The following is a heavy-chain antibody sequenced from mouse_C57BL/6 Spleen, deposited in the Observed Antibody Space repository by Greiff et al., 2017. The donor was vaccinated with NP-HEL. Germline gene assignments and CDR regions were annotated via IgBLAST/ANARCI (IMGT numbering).Heavy chain of an antibody. CDR2: IYPRSGNT. D-gene: IGHD1-1*01. J-gene: IGHJ2*01. V-gene: IGHV1-81*01. Sequence: VMLVESGAELARPGASVKLSCKASGYTFTSYGISWVKQRTGQGLEWIGEIYPRSGNTYYNEKFKGKATLTADKSSSTAYMELRSLTSEDSAVYFCARGLITTVVAFDYWGQGTTLTVSS. CDR3: ARGLITTVVAFDY. CDR1: GYTFTSYG.